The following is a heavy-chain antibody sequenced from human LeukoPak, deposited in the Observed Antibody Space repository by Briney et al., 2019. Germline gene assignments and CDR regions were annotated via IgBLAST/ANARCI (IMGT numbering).Heavy chain of an antibody. CDR3: ASTGIAVAGTSFDY. D-gene: IGHD6-19*01. V-gene: IGHV4-39*01. CDR2: IYYSGST. CDR1: GFAFSTYA. J-gene: IGHJ4*02. Sequence: GSLRLSCAASGFAFSTYAMSWVRQPPGKGLEWIGSIYYSGSTYYNPSLKSRVTISVDTSKNQFSLKLSSVTAADTAVYYCASTGIAVAGTSFDYWGQGTLVTVSS.